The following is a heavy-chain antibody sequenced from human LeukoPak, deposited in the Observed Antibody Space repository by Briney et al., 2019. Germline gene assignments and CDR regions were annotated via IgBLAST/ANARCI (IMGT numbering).Heavy chain of an antibody. D-gene: IGHD2-15*01. Sequence: GGSLRLSCVASGFTFSSYGMTWVRQAPGKGLEWVSGISGSGGSTYYVDSVKGRFTISRDNSKNTLYLQMHSLSVEDTALYYCVKNIGGNCCSGCDYWGQGTLVTVSS. V-gene: IGHV3-23*01. J-gene: IGHJ4*02. CDR1: GFTFSSYG. CDR3: VKNIGGNCCSGCDY. CDR2: ISGSGGST.